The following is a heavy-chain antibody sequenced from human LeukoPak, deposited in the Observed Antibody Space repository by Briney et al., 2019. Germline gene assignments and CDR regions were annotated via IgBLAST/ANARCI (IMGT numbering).Heavy chain of an antibody. Sequence: GGSLRLSCAASGFTFSSYWMSWVRQAPGKGLEWVSTISGSATYTYYSDSVKGRFTISRDNSKSTLYLQMNSLRAEDSAVYYCAKMGEFMGTSSRSSFDHWGQGTLVTVSS. CDR2: ISGSATYT. CDR3: AKMGEFMGTSSRSSFDH. D-gene: IGHD3-16*01. CDR1: GFTFSSYW. J-gene: IGHJ4*02. V-gene: IGHV3-23*01.